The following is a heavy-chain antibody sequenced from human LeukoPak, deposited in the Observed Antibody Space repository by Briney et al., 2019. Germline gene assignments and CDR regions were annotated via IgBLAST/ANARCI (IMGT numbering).Heavy chain of an antibody. CDR2: INSDGSST. D-gene: IGHD3-22*01. Sequence: GGSLRLPCAASGFTFSSYWMHWVRQAPGKGLVWVSRINSDGSSTTYADSVKGRFTISRDNAKNTLYLQMNSLRADDTAVYYCARVFWYDSSFDYWGQGTLVTVSS. CDR3: ARVFWYDSSFDY. CDR1: GFTFSSYW. J-gene: IGHJ4*02. V-gene: IGHV3-74*01.